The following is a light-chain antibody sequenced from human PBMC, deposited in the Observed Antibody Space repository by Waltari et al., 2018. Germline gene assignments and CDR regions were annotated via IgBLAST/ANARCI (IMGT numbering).Light chain of an antibody. J-gene: IGLJ2*01. V-gene: IGLV2-23*02. CDR2: EVN. CDR1: SSDVGSYNL. Sequence: QSALTQPASMSGSPGQSITISCTGTSSDVGSYNLASWYQQNPGKAPNLMISEVNKRPSGVSNRFSGSKSGNTASLTISGLQAEDEADYYCCSYADETFIVFGGGTKLTVL. CDR3: CSYADETFIV.